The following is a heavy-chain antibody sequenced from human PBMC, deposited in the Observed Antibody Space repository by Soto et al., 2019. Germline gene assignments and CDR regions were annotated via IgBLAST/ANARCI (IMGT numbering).Heavy chain of an antibody. CDR3: AKGDGFILAV. Sequence: EVQVLATGGGLIQPGGSLRLSCAASGFTVNSNYMSWVRHAPGEGLQWVSITNTGGTTYYADSVKGRFTVSRHNSKNTLYLQMHSLRAVDTAVYYCAKGDGFILAVWGQWTTVSVSS. D-gene: IGHD1-26*01. CDR1: GFTVNSNY. J-gene: IGHJ6*02. V-gene: IGHV3-53*02. CDR2: TNTGGTT.